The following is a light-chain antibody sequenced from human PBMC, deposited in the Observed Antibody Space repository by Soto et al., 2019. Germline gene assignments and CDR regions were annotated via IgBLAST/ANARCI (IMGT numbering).Light chain of an antibody. J-gene: IGKJ1*01. Sequence: DIVLTQSPDSLAVSLGERAAINCKSSQSVLHSSTNKNYLAWYQQRPGQPPKLLLYWASTRESGVPDRFSGSGSGTDFTLTISSLQAEDVAVYYCQQYYTNPETFGQGPRWKSN. CDR1: QSVLHSSTNKNY. V-gene: IGKV4-1*01. CDR3: QQYYTNPET. CDR2: WAS.